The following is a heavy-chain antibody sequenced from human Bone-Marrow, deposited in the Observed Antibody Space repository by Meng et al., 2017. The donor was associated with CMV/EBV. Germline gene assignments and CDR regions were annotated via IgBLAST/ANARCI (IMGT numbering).Heavy chain of an antibody. V-gene: IGHV3-7*01. J-gene: IGHJ4*02. CDR1: GFTFSSYW. CDR2: IKQDGSEK. D-gene: IGHD3-10*01. Sequence: GGSRRLSCAASGFTFSSYWMSWVRQAPGKGLEWVANIKQDGSEKYYVDSVKGRFTISRDNAKNSLYLQMNSLRAEDTAVYYCARAIYGSGSYYNERGSNDYWGQGTLVTVSS. CDR3: ARAIYGSGSYYNERGSNDY.